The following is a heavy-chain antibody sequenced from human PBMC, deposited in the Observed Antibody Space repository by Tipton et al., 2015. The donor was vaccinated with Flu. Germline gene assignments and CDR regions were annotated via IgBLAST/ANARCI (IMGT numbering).Heavy chain of an antibody. J-gene: IGHJ5*02. D-gene: IGHD6-13*01. CDR2: FYTSGNT. V-gene: IGHV4-61*09. Sequence: TLSLTCTVSGVSISSGSFYWSWIRQPAGKGLEWLGHFYTSGNTNYSPSLKSRITISVDTSKNQFSLKLSSVTAADTAVYYCVREDSSRWYVSRWFDPWGQGALVTVSS. CDR1: GVSISSGSFY. CDR3: VREDSSRWYVSRWFDP.